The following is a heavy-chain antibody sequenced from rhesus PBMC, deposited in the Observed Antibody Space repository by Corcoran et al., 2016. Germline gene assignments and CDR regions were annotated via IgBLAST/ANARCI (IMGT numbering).Heavy chain of an antibody. CDR2: ISYSGCT. CDR1: GGSISSSYYH. J-gene: IGHJ1*01. CDR3: ARKQKQLGYFEF. Sequence: QVQLQESGPGLVKPSETLSLPCAVSGGSISSSYYHWSWIRQAPGKGLEWIGYISYSGCTNYNPSLKSRVTISRDTSKNQFSLKLSSVTAADTAVYYCARKQKQLGYFEFWGQGALVTVSS. V-gene: IGHV4-122*02. D-gene: IGHD4-29*01.